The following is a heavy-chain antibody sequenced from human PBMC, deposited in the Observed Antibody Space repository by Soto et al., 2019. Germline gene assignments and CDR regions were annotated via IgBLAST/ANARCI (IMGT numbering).Heavy chain of an antibody. CDR2: VIPVLGVT. J-gene: IGHJ6*02. Sequence: QVQLVQSGAELKKPGSSVKVSCRSGGDTFSSYTVSWVRQAPGQGLDRMGRVIPVLGVTTYGRKFQGRVSITAEKATSTAYLELRSLTCGDSGVYYCARRRYCGADCYSQYYYGMDIWGQGTTVIVSS. CDR1: GDTFSSYT. D-gene: IGHD2-21*02. CDR3: ARRRYCGADCYSQYYYGMDI. V-gene: IGHV1-69*02.